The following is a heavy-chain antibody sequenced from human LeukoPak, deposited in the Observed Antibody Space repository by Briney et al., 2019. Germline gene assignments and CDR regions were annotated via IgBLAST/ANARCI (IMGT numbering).Heavy chain of an antibody. Sequence: ASVKVSCKASGYTFTGYYMHWVRQAPGQGLEWMGRINPNSGGTSYAQKFQGRVTMTRDTSISTAYMELSRLRSDDTAVYYCARRYCSSTSCYSYWGQGTLVTVSS. CDR2: INPNSGGT. V-gene: IGHV1-2*06. D-gene: IGHD2-2*01. CDR1: GYTFTGYY. CDR3: ARRYCSSTSCYSY. J-gene: IGHJ4*02.